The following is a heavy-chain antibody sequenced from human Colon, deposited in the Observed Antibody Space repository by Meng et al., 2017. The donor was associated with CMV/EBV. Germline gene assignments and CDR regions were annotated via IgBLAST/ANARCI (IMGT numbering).Heavy chain of an antibody. D-gene: IGHD6-19*01. J-gene: IGHJ4*02. CDR2: ITSSSGYI. CDR3: ARAGGAVAGRGGFDH. Sequence: EVQVVESGGGLVKPGGSLRLSCAASGFTFSTFGMGWVRQAPGKGLEWVASITSSSGYIFYADSVKGRFTISRDNAKNLLFLQMNSLRANDTAVYYCARAGGAVAGRGGFDHWGLGTLVTVSS. CDR1: GFTFSTFG. V-gene: IGHV3-21*01.